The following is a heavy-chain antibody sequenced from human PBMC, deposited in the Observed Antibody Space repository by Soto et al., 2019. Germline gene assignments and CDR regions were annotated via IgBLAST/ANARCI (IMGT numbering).Heavy chain of an antibody. V-gene: IGHV4-59*01. CDR1: GGSISSYY. D-gene: IGHD5-18*01. CDR3: ARDSARYASWFDP. CDR2: IYYSGST. J-gene: IGHJ5*02. Sequence: SETLSLTCTVSGGSISSYYWSWIRQPPGKGLEWIGYIYYSGSTNYNPSLKSRVTISVDTSKNQFSLKLSSVTAADTAVYYCARDSARYASWFDPWGQGTLVTVS.